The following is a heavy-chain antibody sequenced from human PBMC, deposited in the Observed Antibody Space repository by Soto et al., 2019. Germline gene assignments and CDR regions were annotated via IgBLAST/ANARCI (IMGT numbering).Heavy chain of an antibody. Sequence: QVQLVESGGGVVQPGRSLRLSCAASGFTFSSYAMHRVRQAPGKGLEWVAVISYDGSNKYYADSVKGRFTISRDNSKNTLYLQMNSLRAEDMAVYYCAGTWHSSSWAHFDYWGQGTLVTVSS. D-gene: IGHD6-13*01. CDR3: AGTWHSSSWAHFDY. V-gene: IGHV3-30-3*01. CDR2: ISYDGSNK. J-gene: IGHJ4*02. CDR1: GFTFSSYA.